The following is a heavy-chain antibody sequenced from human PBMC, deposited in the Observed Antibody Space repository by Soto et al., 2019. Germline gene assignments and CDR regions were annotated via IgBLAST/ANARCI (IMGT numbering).Heavy chain of an antibody. CDR1: GGSFSGYY. V-gene: IGHV4-34*01. CDR3: ARGWGRIFDY. Sequence: QVQLQQWGAGLLKPSETLSLTCAVYGGSFSGYYWSWIRQPPGKGLEWIGEINQSRSTNYNPSLKSRVTISVDTSKNQFSLKLSSVTDADTAVYYCARGWGRIFDYWGQGTLVTVSS. D-gene: IGHD7-27*01. CDR2: INQSRST. J-gene: IGHJ4*02.